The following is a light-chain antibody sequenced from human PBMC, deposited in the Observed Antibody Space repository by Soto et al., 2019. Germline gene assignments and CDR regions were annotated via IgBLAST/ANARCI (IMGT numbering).Light chain of an antibody. CDR2: GAS. CDR1: QSVGNN. CDR3: QQYNNWPLT. V-gene: IGKV3D-15*01. Sequence: EIVMTQSPATLPVSPGGRVTLSCRASQSVGNNLAWYQQRPGQAPRLLIYGASTRATGVPARFSGGGSGTEFTLTITSLQSEDFAVYWCQQYNNWPLTFGPGTRLEIK. J-gene: IGKJ5*01.